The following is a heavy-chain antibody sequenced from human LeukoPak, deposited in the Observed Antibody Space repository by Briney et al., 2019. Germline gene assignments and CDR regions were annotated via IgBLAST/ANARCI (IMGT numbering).Heavy chain of an antibody. V-gene: IGHV3-30*18. CDR2: ISYDGSIQ. CDR3: AKVPMVATFLGIDY. J-gene: IGHJ4*02. CDR1: GFTFSSYG. Sequence: GRSLRLSCAASGFTFSSYGMHWVRQAPGKGLEWVAVISYDGSIQYYADSVKGRFTISRDNSKNTLYLQMNSLRAEDTAVYYCAKVPMVATFLGIDYWGQGTLVTVSS. D-gene: IGHD5-12*01.